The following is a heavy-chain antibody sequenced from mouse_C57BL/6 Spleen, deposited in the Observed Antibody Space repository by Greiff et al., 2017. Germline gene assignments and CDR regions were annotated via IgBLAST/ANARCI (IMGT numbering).Heavy chain of an antibody. CDR1: GYSITSDY. CDR3: ARLSLDCSGYDYFDY. D-gene: IGHD3-2*02. J-gene: IGHJ2*01. CDR2: ISYSGST. Sequence: EVKLVESGPGLAKPSQTLTLTCSVTGYSITSDYWNWIRKFPGNKLEYMGYISYSGSTYSNPSLKSRISITRDTSKNQYYLQLNSVTTEDTATSYCARLSLDCSGYDYFDYWGQGTTLTVSS. V-gene: IGHV3-8*01.